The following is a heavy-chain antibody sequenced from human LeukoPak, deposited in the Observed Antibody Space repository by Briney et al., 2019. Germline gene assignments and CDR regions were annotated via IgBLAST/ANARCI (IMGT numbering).Heavy chain of an antibody. J-gene: IGHJ3*02. CDR3: ARPHYYDSSGYYYPNPSDGFDI. V-gene: IGHV3-21*05. Sequence: PGGSLRLSCAASGFTLRSYSMNWVRQAPGKGLEWVSHISSSSSFIYYADSVKGRFTISRDNAKNSLYLQMNSLRAEDTAMYYCARPHYYDSSGYYYPNPSDGFDIWGQGTMVTVSP. D-gene: IGHD3-22*01. CDR2: ISSSSSFI. CDR1: GFTLRSYS.